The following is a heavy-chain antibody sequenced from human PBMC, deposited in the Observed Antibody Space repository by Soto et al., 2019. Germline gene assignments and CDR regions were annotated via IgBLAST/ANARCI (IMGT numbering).Heavy chain of an antibody. CDR2: IYPRDSDT. CDR1: GYTFSNLW. D-gene: IGHD3-10*01. J-gene: IGHJ4*02. Sequence: CESLQISCKGSGYTFSNLWIAWVRQMPGKGLEWMGVIYPRDSDTKYSPAFQGQVTFSVDKSIDTAYLQWASLEASDTAIYFCARKFAPEFFDSWGQGTLVTVSS. CDR3: ARKFAPEFFDS. V-gene: IGHV5-51*01.